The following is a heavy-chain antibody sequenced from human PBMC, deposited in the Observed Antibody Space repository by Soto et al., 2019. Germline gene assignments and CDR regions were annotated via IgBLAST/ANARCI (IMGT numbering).Heavy chain of an antibody. CDR1: GGSISSSSYY. Sequence: QLQLQESGPGLVKPSETLSLTCTVSGGSISSSSYYWGWIRQPPGKGLEWIGSIYYSGSTYYNPSLKSRVTISVDTSKNQFSLKLSSVTAADTAVYYCASQITMVRGVINYWGQGTLVTVSS. CDR2: IYYSGST. D-gene: IGHD3-10*01. CDR3: ASQITMVRGVINY. J-gene: IGHJ4*02. V-gene: IGHV4-39*01.